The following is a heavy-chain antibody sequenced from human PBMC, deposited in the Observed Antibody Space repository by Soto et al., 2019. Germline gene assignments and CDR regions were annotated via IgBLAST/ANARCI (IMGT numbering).Heavy chain of an antibody. CDR1: GFTFSSYA. D-gene: IGHD3-3*01. J-gene: IGHJ6*02. Sequence: GGSLRLSCSASGFTFSSYAMRWVRQAPGKGLEYVSAISSNGGSTYYADSVKGRFTISRDNSKNTPYLQMSSLRAEDTAVYYCVKDIWFLELYGMDVWGQGTTVTVSS. V-gene: IGHV3-64D*06. CDR2: ISSNGGST. CDR3: VKDIWFLELYGMDV.